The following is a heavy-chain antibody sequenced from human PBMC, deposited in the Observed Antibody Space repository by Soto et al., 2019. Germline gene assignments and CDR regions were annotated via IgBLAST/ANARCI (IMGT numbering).Heavy chain of an antibody. CDR3: AKNQGVELVPLATVDWFDP. CDR1: GFIFETFG. D-gene: IGHD1-26*01. Sequence: EVVLVESGGGLEQPGGSLRLSCAASGFIFETFGMSWVRQAPGKGLEWISSISGSGFKKYYADSVKGRFPISRDNSKSTGYPELNNLSAEDTAVYHCAKNQGVELVPLATVDWFDPWGQGAVVTVSS. J-gene: IGHJ5*02. CDR2: ISGSGFKK. V-gene: IGHV3-23*04.